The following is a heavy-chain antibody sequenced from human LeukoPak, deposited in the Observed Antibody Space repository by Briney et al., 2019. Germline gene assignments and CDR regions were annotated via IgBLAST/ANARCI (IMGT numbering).Heavy chain of an antibody. CDR1: GGSISSYY. J-gene: IGHJ3*02. CDR2: IYYSGST. V-gene: IGHV4-59*08. D-gene: IGHD1-26*01. CDR3: AGQVHSGSYFRQGRGAFDI. Sequence: SETLSLTCTVSGGSISSYYWSWIRQPPGKGLEWIGYIYYSGSTNYNPSLKSRVTISVDTSKNQFSLKLSSVTAADTAVYYCAGQVHSGSYFRQGRGAFDIWGQGTMVTVSS.